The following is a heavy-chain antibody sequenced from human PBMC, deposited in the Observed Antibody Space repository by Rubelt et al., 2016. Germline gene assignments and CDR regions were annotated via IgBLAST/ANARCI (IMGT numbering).Heavy chain of an antibody. Sequence: GGVAVISYDGSNKYYADSVKGRFTISRDNSKNTLYPQMNTLRAEDTAVYYCAGGFWSGRNYYYYGMDVWGQGTTVTVSS. CDR3: AGGFWSGRNYYYYGMDV. D-gene: IGHD3-3*01. CDR2: ISYDGSNK. J-gene: IGHJ6*02. V-gene: IGHV3-30*07.